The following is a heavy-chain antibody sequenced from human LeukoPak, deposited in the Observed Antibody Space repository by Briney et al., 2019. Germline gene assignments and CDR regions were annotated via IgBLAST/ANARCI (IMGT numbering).Heavy chain of an antibody. CDR1: GGSISSSSYY. V-gene: IGHV4-61*02. D-gene: IGHD3-22*01. CDR2: IYTSGST. J-gene: IGHJ4*02. Sequence: SETLSLTCTVSGGSISSSSYYWSWIRQPAGKGLEWIGRIYTSGSTNYNPSLKSRVTISVDTSKNQFSLKLSSVTAADTAVYYCARDSGVYDSSGYPDYWGQGTLVTVSS. CDR3: ARDSGVYDSSGYPDY.